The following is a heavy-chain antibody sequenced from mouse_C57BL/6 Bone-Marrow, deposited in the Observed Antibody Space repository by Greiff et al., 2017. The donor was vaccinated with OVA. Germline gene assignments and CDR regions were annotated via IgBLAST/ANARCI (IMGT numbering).Heavy chain of an antibody. J-gene: IGHJ3*01. CDR3: ARNYGSSYVAY. CDR2: ISSGSSTI. D-gene: IGHD1-1*01. Sequence: EVHLVESGGGLVKPGGSLKLSCAASGFTFSDYGMHWVRQAPEKGLEWVAYISSGSSTIYYADTVKGRFTISRDNAKNTLFLQMTSLRSEDTAMYYCARNYGSSYVAYWGQGTLVTVSA. CDR1: GFTFSDYG. V-gene: IGHV5-17*01.